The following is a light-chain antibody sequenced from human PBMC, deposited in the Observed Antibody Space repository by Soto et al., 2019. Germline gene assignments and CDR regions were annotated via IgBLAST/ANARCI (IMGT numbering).Light chain of an antibody. J-gene: IGLJ3*02. V-gene: IGLV2-23*02. Sequence: QSVLTQPASVSGSPGQTVTISCTGTSSDIGSYNLVPWYQQHPGRAPKVVIYDVSKRPSGVSDRFSGSRSGNTASLTISGLQAEDEADYYCRSYAGTSSLWVFGGGTKLTVL. CDR2: DVS. CDR3: RSYAGTSSLWV. CDR1: SSDIGSYNL.